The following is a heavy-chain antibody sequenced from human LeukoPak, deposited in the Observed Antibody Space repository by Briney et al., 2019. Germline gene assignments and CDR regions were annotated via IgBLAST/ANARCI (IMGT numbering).Heavy chain of an antibody. CDR1: GFTFSSYW. Sequence: GGSLRLSCAASGFTFSSYWMHWVRQAPGKGLVWVSRINSDGSSTSYADSVKGRFTISRDNSKNTLYLQMNSLRAEDTAVYYCAKVQSNSSGWYGPFDYWGQGTLVTVSS. D-gene: IGHD6-19*01. V-gene: IGHV3-74*01. CDR3: AKVQSNSSGWYGPFDY. CDR2: INSDGSST. J-gene: IGHJ4*02.